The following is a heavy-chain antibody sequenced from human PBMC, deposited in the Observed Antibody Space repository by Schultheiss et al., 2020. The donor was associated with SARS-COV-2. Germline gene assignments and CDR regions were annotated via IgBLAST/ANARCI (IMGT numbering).Heavy chain of an antibody. CDR1: GGSISSYY. CDR3: ARFTYILDY. V-gene: IGHV4-59*01. CDR2: FYYSGST. Sequence: SETLSLTCTVSGGSISSYYWSWIRQPPGKGLEWIGYFYYSGSTNYNPSLKSRVTISVDTSKNQFSLKLSSVTAADTAVYYCARFTYILDYWGQGTLVTVSS. D-gene: IGHD3-16*01. J-gene: IGHJ4*02.